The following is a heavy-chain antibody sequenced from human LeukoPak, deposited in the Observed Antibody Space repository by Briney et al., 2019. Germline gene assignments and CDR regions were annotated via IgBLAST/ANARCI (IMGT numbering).Heavy chain of an antibody. V-gene: IGHV4-59*01. CDR2: IYYSGST. D-gene: IGHD6-19*01. J-gene: IGHJ4*02. CDR3: ARGGIAVAVSFDY. Sequence: SETLSFTCTVSGGSISSYYWSWIRQPPGKGLEWIGFIYYSGSTNYNPSLKSRVTISVDTSKNQFSLKLSSVTAADTAVYYCARGGIAVAVSFDYWGQGTLVTVSS. CDR1: GGSISSYY.